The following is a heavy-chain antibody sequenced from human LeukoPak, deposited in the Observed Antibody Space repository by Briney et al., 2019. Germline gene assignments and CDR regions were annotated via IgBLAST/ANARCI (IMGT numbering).Heavy chain of an antibody. J-gene: IGHJ6*02. D-gene: IGHD2-2*01. CDR3: ARDYGDIVVVLAAIRLLYGMDV. CDR1: GGTFSSYA. V-gene: IGHV1-69*13. Sequence: ASVKVSCKASGGTFSSYAISWVRQAPGQGLEWMGGIIPIFGTANYAQKFQGRVTITADESTSTAYMELSSLRSEDTAVYYCARDYGDIVVVLAAIRLLYGMDVWGQGTTVTVSS. CDR2: IIPIFGTA.